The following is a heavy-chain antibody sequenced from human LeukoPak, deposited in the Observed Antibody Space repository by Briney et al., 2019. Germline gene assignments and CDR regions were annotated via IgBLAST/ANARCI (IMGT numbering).Heavy chain of an antibody. Sequence: SETLSLTCTVSGGSISSYYWSWIRQPPGKGLEWIGYIYYSGSINYNPSLKSRVTISVDTSKNQFSLRLTSVTAADTAVYLCATLVSTRYYFDYWGQGTLVTVSS. D-gene: IGHD5/OR15-5a*01. V-gene: IGHV4-59*08. CDR1: GGSISSYY. CDR3: ATLVSTRYYFDY. J-gene: IGHJ4*02. CDR2: IYYSGSI.